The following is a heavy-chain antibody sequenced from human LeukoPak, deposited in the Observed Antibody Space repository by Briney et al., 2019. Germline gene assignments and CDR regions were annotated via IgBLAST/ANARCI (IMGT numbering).Heavy chain of an antibody. J-gene: IGHJ3*02. Sequence: PGGSLRLSCAASGFTFSSYAMSWVRQAPGKGLEWVSAISGSGGSTYYADSVKGRFTISRDNSKNTLYLQMNSLRAEDTGVYYCAKATDSSSDAFDIWGQRTMVTVSS. D-gene: IGHD6-6*01. CDR3: AKATDSSSDAFDI. CDR1: GFTFSSYA. V-gene: IGHV3-23*01. CDR2: ISGSGGST.